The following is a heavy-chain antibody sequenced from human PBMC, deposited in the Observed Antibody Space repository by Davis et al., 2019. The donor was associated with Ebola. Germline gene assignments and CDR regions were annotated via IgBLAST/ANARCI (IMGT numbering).Heavy chain of an antibody. D-gene: IGHD6-13*01. V-gene: IGHV1-2*02. J-gene: IGHJ4*02. CDR2: INPNSGGS. Sequence: ASVKVSCKASGYTFTNYYMHWVRQAPGQGLEWMGWINPNSGGSNYAQKFQGRVTMTTDTSTSTGYMELRSLRSDDTAVYYCARDFSIASAGTVDYWGQGTLVTVSS. CDR3: ARDFSIASAGTVDY. CDR1: GYTFTNYY.